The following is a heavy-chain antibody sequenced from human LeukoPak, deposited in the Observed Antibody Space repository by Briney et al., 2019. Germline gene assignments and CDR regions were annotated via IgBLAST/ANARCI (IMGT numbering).Heavy chain of an antibody. D-gene: IGHD4-23*01. Sequence: AGGSLRLSCAASGFTFSSYAMSWVRQAPGKGLEWVSAISGSGGSTYYADSVKGRFTIFRDNSKNTLYLQMNSLRAEDTAVYYCAKDVNTVVNDPDRYYYYYMDVWGKGTTVTVSS. CDR3: AKDVNTVVNDPDRYYYYYMDV. CDR2: ISGSGGST. CDR1: GFTFSSYA. V-gene: IGHV3-23*01. J-gene: IGHJ6*03.